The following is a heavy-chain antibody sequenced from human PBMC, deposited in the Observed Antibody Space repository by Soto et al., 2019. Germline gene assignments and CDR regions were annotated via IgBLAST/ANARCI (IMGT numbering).Heavy chain of an antibody. CDR2: IWYDGSYK. Sequence: QVQLEESGGGVVQPGGALRLSCIASGFSCSNYGMHWVRQAPGKGLEWVALIWYDGSYKYYADSVKGRVTISRDNSKKKLFVHMDSLRADDRALYFCASGSVGTTGTKFVNGREDYWGQGTLVIVSS. CDR3: ASGSVGTTGTKFVNGREDY. J-gene: IGHJ4*02. D-gene: IGHD1-1*01. V-gene: IGHV3-33*01. CDR1: GFSCSNYG.